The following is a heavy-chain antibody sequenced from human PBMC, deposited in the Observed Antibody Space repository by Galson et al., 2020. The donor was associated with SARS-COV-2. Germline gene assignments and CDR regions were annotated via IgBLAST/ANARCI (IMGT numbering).Heavy chain of an antibody. CDR1: GFTFDDYT. J-gene: IGHJ4*02. D-gene: IGHD3-16*01. Sequence: LSLTCAASGFTFDDYTMHWVRQAPGKGLEWVSGINWNSGTIAYAESVKGRFTISRDNGKNSLYLQMNSLRAEDTAFYYCAKDTGGFYFDYWGQGSLVTVSS. CDR3: AKDTGGFYFDY. CDR2: INWNSGTI. V-gene: IGHV3-9*01.